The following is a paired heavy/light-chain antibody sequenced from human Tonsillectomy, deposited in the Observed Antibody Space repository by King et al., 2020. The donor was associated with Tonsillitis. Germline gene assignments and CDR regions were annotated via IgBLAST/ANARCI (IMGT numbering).Heavy chain of an antibody. V-gene: IGHV3-23*01. CDR1: GFTFSSHA. J-gene: IGHJ3*02. CDR3: AKSYYDSSGDYSGDDAFDI. D-gene: IGHD3-22*01. CDR2: ISASGGTT. Sequence: EGQLLESGGGLVQPGGSLRLSCAASGFTFSSHAMSWVRQAPGKGLEWVSVISASGGTTYYADSVEGRFTISRDNSKNTLYLQMNIMRAEDTALYYCAKSYYDSSGDYSGDDAFDIWGQGTMVTVSS.
Light chain of an antibody. CDR2: GAS. CDR3: QHYNTWPT. Sequence: EIVMTQSPATLSVSPGERATLSCRASQSVSTNLAWYQQKPGQTPRLLIYGASTRATGIPARFSGSGSGTEFTLTISSLQSEDFAVYYCQHYNTWPTFGGGTKVEI. J-gene: IGKJ4*01. V-gene: IGKV3-15*01. CDR1: QSVSTN.